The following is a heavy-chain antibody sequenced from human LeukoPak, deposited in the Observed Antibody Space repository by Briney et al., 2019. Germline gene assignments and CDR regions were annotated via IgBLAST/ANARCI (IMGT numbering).Heavy chain of an antibody. CDR3: ARDLLDTSMVHYWYFDL. CDR2: IYYNRST. V-gene: IGHV4-31*03. CDR1: GSSISSGEYY. Sequence: PSQTLSLTCTVSGSSISSGEYYWSWIRQHPGKGLEWIGYIYYNRSTYYNPSLKSRVTISVDTSKNQFSLKLSSVTAADTAVYSCARDLLDTSMVHYWYFDLWGRGTLVTVSS. D-gene: IGHD5-18*01. J-gene: IGHJ2*01.